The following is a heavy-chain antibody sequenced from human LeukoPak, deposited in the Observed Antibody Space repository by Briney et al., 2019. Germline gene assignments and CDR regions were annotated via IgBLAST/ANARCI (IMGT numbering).Heavy chain of an antibody. CDR2: IKSKTDGGTT. Sequence: GESLRLSCVASKFTFSTYSMSWVRQAPGKGLEWVGRIKSKTDGGTTDYAAPVKGRFTISRDDSKNTLYLQMNSLKTEDTAVYYCTTVGYSYGRGDAFDIWGQGTMVTVSS. V-gene: IGHV3-15*01. CDR3: TTVGYSYGRGDAFDI. CDR1: KFTFSTYS. J-gene: IGHJ3*02. D-gene: IGHD5-18*01.